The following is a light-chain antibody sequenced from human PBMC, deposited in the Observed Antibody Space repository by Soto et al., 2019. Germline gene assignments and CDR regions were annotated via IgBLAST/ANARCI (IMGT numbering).Light chain of an antibody. CDR3: QQYKNWPPGT. V-gene: IGKV3-15*01. CDR1: QSVRSN. Sequence: EIVMPASLATLFVSPGGRATLSCSASQSVRSNLAWYQQTPGQAHRLLXYGASTRATGIPARFSGSVSGTEFTLTISSLQSEDFAVYYGQQYKNWPPGTCGQRTKGDI. J-gene: IGKJ1*01. CDR2: GAS.